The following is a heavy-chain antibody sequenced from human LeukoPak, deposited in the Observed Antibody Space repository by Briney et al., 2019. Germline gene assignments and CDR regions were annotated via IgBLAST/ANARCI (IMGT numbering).Heavy chain of an antibody. CDR2: ISPNSGGT. CDR3: ARGDCSTISCPFDP. Sequence: ASVKVSCKASGYTFTGYYIHWVRQAPGQGLEWMGWISPNSGGTKYAQNSQGRVTMTRDTTISTAYMELNRLRSDDTAVYYCARGDCSTISCPFDPWGQGTLVTVSS. D-gene: IGHD2-2*01. CDR1: GYTFTGYY. J-gene: IGHJ5*02. V-gene: IGHV1-2*02.